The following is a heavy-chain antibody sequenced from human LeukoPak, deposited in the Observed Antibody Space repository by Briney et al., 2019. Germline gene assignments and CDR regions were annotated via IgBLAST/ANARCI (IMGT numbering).Heavy chain of an antibody. J-gene: IGHJ4*02. CDR1: GFSFNEYA. V-gene: IGHV3-33*08. D-gene: IGHD1-26*01. CDR3: ARHGSGRKYFDPLDY. Sequence: GGSLRLSCAAAGFSFNEYAMHWVRQAPGKGLEWVAVIWRDGSNKYYADSVKGRFTVSRDNPKNTLNLQMDSLRVEDTAVYYCARHGSGRKYFDPLDYWGQGTLVTVSS. CDR2: IWRDGSNK.